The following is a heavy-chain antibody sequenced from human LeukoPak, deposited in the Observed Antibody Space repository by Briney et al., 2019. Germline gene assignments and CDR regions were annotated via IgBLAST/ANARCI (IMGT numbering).Heavy chain of an antibody. J-gene: IGHJ4*02. CDR1: GFSFNEYA. V-gene: IGHV3-33*08. D-gene: IGHD1-26*01. CDR3: ARHGSGRKYFDPLDY. Sequence: GGSLRLSCAAAGFSFNEYAMHWVRQAPGKGLEWVAVIWRDGSNKYYADSVKGRFTVSRDNPKNTLNLQMDSLRVEDTAVYYCARHGSGRKYFDPLDYWGQGTLVTVSS. CDR2: IWRDGSNK.